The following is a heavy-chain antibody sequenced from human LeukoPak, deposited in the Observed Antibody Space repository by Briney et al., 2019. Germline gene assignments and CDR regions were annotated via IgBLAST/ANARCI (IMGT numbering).Heavy chain of an antibody. CDR2: IYYSGST. D-gene: IGHD5-12*01. CDR1: GGSISSSSYY. J-gene: IGHJ4*02. CDR3: ANLQNNSGW. V-gene: IGHV4-39*01. Sequence: PSETLSLTCTVSGGSISSSSYYWGWIRQPPGKGLEWIGSIYYSGSTYYNPSLKSRVTISVDTSKNQSSLKLSSVTAADTAVYYCANLQNNSGWWGQGTLVTVSS.